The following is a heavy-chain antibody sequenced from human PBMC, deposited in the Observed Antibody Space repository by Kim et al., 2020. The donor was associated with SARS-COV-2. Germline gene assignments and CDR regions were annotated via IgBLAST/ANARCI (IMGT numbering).Heavy chain of an antibody. J-gene: IGHJ6*02. CDR1: GFTFSSYA. CDR3: AREGGGPNYYYYGMDV. Sequence: GGSLRLSCAASGFTFSSYAMHWVRQAPGKGLEWVAVISYDGSNKYYADSVKGRFTISRDNSKNTLYLQMNSLRAEDTAVYYCAREGGGPNYYYYGMDVWGQGTTVTVSS. V-gene: IGHV3-30*04. CDR2: ISYDGSNK.